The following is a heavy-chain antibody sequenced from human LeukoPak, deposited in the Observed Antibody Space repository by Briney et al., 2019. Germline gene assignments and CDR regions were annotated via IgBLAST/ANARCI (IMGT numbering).Heavy chain of an antibody. CDR1: GFTFRSHA. V-gene: IGHV3-23*01. D-gene: IGHD2-21*01. CDR2: IYENGGTT. J-gene: IGHJ4*02. Sequence: GGSLRLSGVGSGFTFRSHAMSWVRQAPEKGLEFVSGIYENGGTTYYADSVKGRFSISRDNSKNTLYLQMDSLRGEDTAVYYCAKDFRIGYSAHFDYWGQGALVTVSS. CDR3: AKDFRIGYSAHFDY.